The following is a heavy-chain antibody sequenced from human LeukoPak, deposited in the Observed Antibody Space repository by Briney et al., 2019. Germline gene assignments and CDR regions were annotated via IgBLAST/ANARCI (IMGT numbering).Heavy chain of an antibody. J-gene: IGHJ4*02. V-gene: IGHV3-30-3*01. D-gene: IGHD6-13*01. CDR2: ISYDGSNK. CDR1: GFTFSSYV. CDR3: AREGSSSWSFDY. Sequence: PGGSLRLSCAASGFTFSSYVIYWVRQAPGKGLEWVAVISYDGSNKHYADSVKGRFTISRDNSKNTLYLQMNSLRAEDTAVYYCAREGSSSWSFDYWGQGTLVTVPS.